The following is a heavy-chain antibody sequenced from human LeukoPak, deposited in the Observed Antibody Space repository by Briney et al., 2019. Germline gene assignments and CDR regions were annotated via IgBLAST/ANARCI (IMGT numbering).Heavy chain of an antibody. CDR3: AKGQSITMTLGLDY. V-gene: IGHV4-31*03. J-gene: IGHJ4*02. D-gene: IGHD3-22*01. CDR1: GGSISSGGYY. Sequence: SETLSLTCTVSGGSISSGGYYWSWIRQHPGKGLEWIGYIYYSGSTYYNPSLKSRVTISVDTSKNQFSLKLSSVTAADTAVYYCAKGQSITMTLGLDYWGQGTLVTVSS. CDR2: IYYSGST.